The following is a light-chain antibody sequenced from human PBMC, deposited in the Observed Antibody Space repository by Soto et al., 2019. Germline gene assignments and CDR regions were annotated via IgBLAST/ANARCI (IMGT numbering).Light chain of an antibody. CDR2: LNSDGSH. V-gene: IGLV4-69*01. CDR3: QTWGTGIHV. J-gene: IGLJ2*01. Sequence: QPVLTQSPSASASLGASVKLPCTLSSGHSSYAIAWHLQQPERGPRYLMKLNSDGSHSKGDGIPDRFSGSSSGAERYLTISSLQSEDEADYYCQTWGTGIHVFGGGTKLTVL. CDR1: SGHSSYA.